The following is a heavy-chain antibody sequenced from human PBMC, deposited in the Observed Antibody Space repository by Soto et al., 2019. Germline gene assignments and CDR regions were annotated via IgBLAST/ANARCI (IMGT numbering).Heavy chain of an antibody. CDR2: INPNSGVT. CDR1: GYSFTGYY. J-gene: IGHJ6*02. CDR3: ARIEWEQRGYDSYDLGV. D-gene: IGHD1-26*01. V-gene: IGHV1-2*02. Sequence: ASVKVSCKASGYSFTGYYMHWVRQAPGQGLEWMGWINPNSGVTNYAQKFQGRVTMTRDTSVSTAYLELGRLKSDDTAVYFCARIEWEQRGYDSYDLGVRGHGSTVTVSS.